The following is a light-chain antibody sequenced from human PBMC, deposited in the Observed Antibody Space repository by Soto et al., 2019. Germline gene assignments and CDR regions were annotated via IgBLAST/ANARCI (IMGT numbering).Light chain of an antibody. CDR3: SSYRSGSAPVV. J-gene: IGLJ2*01. CDR1: SSDVGGYNY. V-gene: IGLV2-14*03. CDR2: DVT. Sequence: QSALTQPASVSGSPGQSITISCIGTSSDVGGYNYVSWYQHRPGKAPKLLIYDVTNRPSGVSNRFAGSKSGNTASLTISGVQAEDGADDYCSSYRSGSAPVVFGGGTKLTVL.